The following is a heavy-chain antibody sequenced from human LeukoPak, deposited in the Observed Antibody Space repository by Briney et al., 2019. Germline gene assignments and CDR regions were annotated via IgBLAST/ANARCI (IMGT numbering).Heavy chain of an antibody. CDR1: GGSISSGDYY. CDR3: ARARTGPYYYYYMDV. CDR2: IYYSGST. D-gene: IGHD1-1*01. Sequence: SQTLSLTCTVSGGSISSGDYYWSWIRQPPGKGLEWIGYIYYSGSTNYNPSLKSRVTISVDTSKNQFSLKLSSVTAADTAVYYCARARTGPYYYYYMDVWGKGTTVTVSS. V-gene: IGHV4-30-4*08. J-gene: IGHJ6*03.